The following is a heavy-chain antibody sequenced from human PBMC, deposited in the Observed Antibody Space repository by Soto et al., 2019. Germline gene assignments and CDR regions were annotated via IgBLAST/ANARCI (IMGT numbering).Heavy chain of an antibody. V-gene: IGHV3-43*01. CDR2: ISWDGGST. D-gene: IGHD6-13*01. CDR3: AKEQYSSSWYYYYYGMDV. CDR1: GFTFDDYT. J-gene: IGHJ6*02. Sequence: GGSLRLSCAASGFTFDDYTMHWVRQAPGKGLEWVSLISWDGGSTYYADSVKGRFTISRDNSKNSLYLQMNSLRTEDTALYYCAKEQYSSSWYYYYYGMDVWGQGTTFTVSS.